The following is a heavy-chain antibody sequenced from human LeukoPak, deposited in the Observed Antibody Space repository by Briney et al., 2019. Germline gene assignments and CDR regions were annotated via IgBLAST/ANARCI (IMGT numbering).Heavy chain of an antibody. Sequence: GGSLRLSCAASGFTFSSYAMSWVRQAPGKGLEWVSIISGSGGGTYYADSVKGRFTISRDNSQNTLYLQMNSLRAEDTAVYYCAKGGYSVRSRFDPWGQGTLVKVSS. CDR3: AKGGYSVRSRFDP. CDR1: GFTFSSYA. CDR2: ISGSGGGT. J-gene: IGHJ5*02. V-gene: IGHV3-23*01. D-gene: IGHD6-13*01.